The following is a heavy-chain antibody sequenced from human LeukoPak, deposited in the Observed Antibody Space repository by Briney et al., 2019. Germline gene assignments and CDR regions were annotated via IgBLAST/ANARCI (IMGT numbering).Heavy chain of an antibody. D-gene: IGHD6-19*01. Sequence: ASVKVSCKASGYTFTGYYMHWVRQAPGQGLEWMGWINPNSGGTNYAQKFQGRVTMTRDTSISTACMELSRLRSDDTAVYYCARDRGAVAGIRSYYYYMDVWGKGTTVTVSS. V-gene: IGHV1-2*02. J-gene: IGHJ6*03. CDR2: INPNSGGT. CDR3: ARDRGAVAGIRSYYYYMDV. CDR1: GYTFTGYY.